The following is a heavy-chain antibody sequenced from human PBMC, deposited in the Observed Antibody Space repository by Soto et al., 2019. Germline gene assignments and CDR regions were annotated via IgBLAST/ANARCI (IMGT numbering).Heavy chain of an antibody. V-gene: IGHV1-18*01. CDR2: ISGYTVDT. CDR1: GYKFTSYG. CDR3: ARDQWMVPRGGYD. J-gene: IGHJ4*02. D-gene: IGHD6-19*01. Sequence: QIHLVQSGPEVKKPGASVKVSCKASGYKFTSYGITWVRQAPGQGLEWMGWISGYTVDTKFGQKGQGRVTLTTDTSTSTAYMELRSLRADDTAVYYCARDQWMVPRGGYDWGQGTLVTVSA.